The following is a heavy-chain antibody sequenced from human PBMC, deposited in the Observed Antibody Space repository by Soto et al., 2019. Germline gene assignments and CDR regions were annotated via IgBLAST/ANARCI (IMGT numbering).Heavy chain of an antibody. CDR2: IIPIFGTA. D-gene: IGHD3-16*02. Sequence: GPSVKVSCKASGGTFSSYAISWVRQAPGQGLEWMGGIIPIFGTANYAQKFQGRVTITADESTSTAYMELSSLRSEDTAVYYCEKGPRGLYGDNWFDPWGQGTLVNVSS. CDR1: GGTFSSYA. J-gene: IGHJ5*02. CDR3: EKGPRGLYGDNWFDP. V-gene: IGHV1-69*13.